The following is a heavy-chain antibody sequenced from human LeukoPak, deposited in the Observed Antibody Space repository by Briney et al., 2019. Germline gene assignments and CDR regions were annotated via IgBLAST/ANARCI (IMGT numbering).Heavy chain of an antibody. J-gene: IGHJ4*02. CDR2: ISYDGSNK. CDR3: ASPLRGYCSSTSCYSL. V-gene: IGHV3-30*03. CDR1: GFTFSSYG. Sequence: GGSLRHSCAASGFTFSSYGMHWVRQAPGKGLEWVAVISYDGSNKYYADSVKGRFTISRDNSKNTLYLQMNSLRAEDTAVYYCASPLRGYCSSTSCYSLWGQGTLVTVSS. D-gene: IGHD2-2*01.